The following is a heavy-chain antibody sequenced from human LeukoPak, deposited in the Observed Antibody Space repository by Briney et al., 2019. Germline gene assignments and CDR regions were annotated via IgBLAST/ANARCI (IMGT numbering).Heavy chain of an antibody. CDR3: ARDGGPNTVTTHIYYYYMDV. CDR2: INPSGGST. V-gene: IGHV1-46*01. CDR1: GYTFTSYY. D-gene: IGHD4-17*01. Sequence: ASVKVSCKASGYTFTSYYMHWVRQAPGQGLEWMGIINPSGGSTSYAQKFQGRVTMTRDTSTSTVYMELSGLRSEDTAVYYCARDGGPNTVTTHIYYYYMDVWGKGTTVTISS. J-gene: IGHJ6*03.